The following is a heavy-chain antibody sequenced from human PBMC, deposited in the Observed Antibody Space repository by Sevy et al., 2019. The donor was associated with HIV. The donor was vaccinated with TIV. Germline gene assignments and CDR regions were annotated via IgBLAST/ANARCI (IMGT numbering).Heavy chain of an antibody. J-gene: IGHJ6*02. CDR2: IYSGGST. CDR3: ARPVDDSGSYFRGMDV. D-gene: IGHD1-26*01. V-gene: IGHV3-53*01. Sequence: GGSLRLSCAASGFSLTTSDMHWVRQAPGKGLEWVSVIYSGGSTYYADSVKGRFTISRDNSKNTMYLQMNSLRVEDTAVYYCARPVDDSGSYFRGMDVWGRGTTVTVSS. CDR1: GFSLTTSD.